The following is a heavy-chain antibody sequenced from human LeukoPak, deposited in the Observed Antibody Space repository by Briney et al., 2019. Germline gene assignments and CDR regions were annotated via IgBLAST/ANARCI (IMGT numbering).Heavy chain of an antibody. Sequence: ASVTVSFTGSGYTVTSYGISWARQAPGQGLEWMGWISAYNGNTNYSQKLQGRVTITTDTSTSTAYLELRSLRSDDTAVYYCARDSAVLWFGEANFDYWGQGTLVTVSS. CDR2: ISAYNGNT. CDR1: GYTVTSYG. J-gene: IGHJ4*02. D-gene: IGHD3-10*01. CDR3: ARDSAVLWFGEANFDY. V-gene: IGHV1-18*01.